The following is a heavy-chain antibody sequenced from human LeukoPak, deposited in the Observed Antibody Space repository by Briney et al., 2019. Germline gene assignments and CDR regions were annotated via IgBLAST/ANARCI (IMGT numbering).Heavy chain of an antibody. Sequence: PSETLSLTXAVYGGSFSGYYWSWIRQPPGKGLEWIGEIKHSGSTNYNPSLKSRVTISVDTSKNQFSLKLSSVTAADTAVYYCAHPAWELTLWGQGTLVTVSS. J-gene: IGHJ4*02. CDR3: AHPAWELTL. CDR2: IKHSGST. CDR1: GGSFSGYY. D-gene: IGHD1-26*01. V-gene: IGHV4-34*01.